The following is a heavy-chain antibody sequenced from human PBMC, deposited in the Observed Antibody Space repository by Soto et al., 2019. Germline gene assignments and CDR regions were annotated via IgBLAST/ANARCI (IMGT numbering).Heavy chain of an antibody. CDR2: INHSGST. D-gene: IGHD3-10*01. V-gene: IGHV4-34*01. J-gene: IGHJ4*02. CDR3: ARGSKPYGSASYYTH. Sequence: SETLSLTCAVYGGSFSGYYWSWIRQPPGKGLEWIGEINHSGSTNYNPSLKSRVTISVDTSKNQFSLKLSSVTAADTAVYYCARGSKPYGSASYYTHWGQGTLVTVSS. CDR1: GGSFSGYY.